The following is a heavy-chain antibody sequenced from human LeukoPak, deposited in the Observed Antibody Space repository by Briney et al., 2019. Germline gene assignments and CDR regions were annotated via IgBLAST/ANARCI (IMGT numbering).Heavy chain of an antibody. J-gene: IGHJ4*02. Sequence: GASVKVSCKASGYTFTNYYIHWVRQAPGQGLECMGIINPSGGSTSYAQKFQGRVTMTRDMSTSTVYMELSSLRSEDTAVYYCARPRGCGSSRCNNFDYWGQGTLVTVSS. CDR3: ARPRGCGSSRCNNFDY. CDR2: INPSGGST. D-gene: IGHD2-2*01. CDR1: GYTFTNYY. V-gene: IGHV1-46*01.